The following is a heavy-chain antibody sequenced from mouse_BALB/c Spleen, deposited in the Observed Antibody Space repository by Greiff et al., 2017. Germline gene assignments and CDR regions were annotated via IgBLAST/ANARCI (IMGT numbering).Heavy chain of an antibody. CDR3: TRGGTATYYYAMDY. J-gene: IGHJ4*01. D-gene: IGHD1-2*01. CDR1: GYTFTSYY. CDR2: INPSNGGT. Sequence: VKLQESGAELVKPGASVKLSCKASGYTFTSYYMYWVKQRPGQGLEWIGEINPSNGGTNFNEKFKSKATLTVDKSSSTAYMQLSSLTSEDSAVYYCTRGGTATYYYAMDYWGQGTSVTVSS. V-gene: IGHV1S81*02.